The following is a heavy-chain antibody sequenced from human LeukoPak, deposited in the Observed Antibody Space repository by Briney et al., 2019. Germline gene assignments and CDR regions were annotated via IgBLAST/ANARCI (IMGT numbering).Heavy chain of an antibody. Sequence: GRSLRLSCAASGFTFSSYTKNWVRQPPGKGLEWVSNIGTSSTTIYYADSVKGRFTISRDNAKNSLYLQMNSLRADDTAVYYCARFAAGGSYYYYTDVWGKGTTVTVSS. CDR1: GFTFSSYT. J-gene: IGHJ6*03. D-gene: IGHD6-25*01. V-gene: IGHV3-48*01. CDR2: IGTSSTTI. CDR3: ARFAAGGSYYYYTDV.